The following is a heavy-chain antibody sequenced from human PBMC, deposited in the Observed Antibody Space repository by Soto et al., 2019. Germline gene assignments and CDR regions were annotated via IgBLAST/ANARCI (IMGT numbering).Heavy chain of an antibody. D-gene: IGHD3-16*01. CDR2: INPSGGST. V-gene: IGHV1-46*01. CDR3: ARAHYASRWFDP. J-gene: IGHJ5*02. Sequence: ASVKVSCKASGYTFTSYYMHWVRQAPGQGLEWMGIINPSGGSTNYAQKFQGRVTMTRDTSTSTAYMELRSLRSDDTAVYYCARAHYASRWFDPWGRGTLVTVSS. CDR1: GYTFTSYY.